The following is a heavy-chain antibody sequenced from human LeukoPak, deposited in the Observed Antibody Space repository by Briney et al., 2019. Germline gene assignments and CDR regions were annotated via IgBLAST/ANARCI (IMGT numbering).Heavy chain of an antibody. V-gene: IGHV1-18*01. CDR3: ARDLVTFAGVIVPRD. CDR1: GYTFTHYG. D-gene: IGHD3-16*02. Sequence: ASVKVSCKASGYTFTHYGISWVRQAPGQGLEWMGWISAYNGNANYVQKFQGRVTMTTDTSTSTAYMELRSLTCDDTAVYYCARDLVTFAGVIVPRDWGQGTLVTVSS. J-gene: IGHJ4*02. CDR2: ISAYNGNA.